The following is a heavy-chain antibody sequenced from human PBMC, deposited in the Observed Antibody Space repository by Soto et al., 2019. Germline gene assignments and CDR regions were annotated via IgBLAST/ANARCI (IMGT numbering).Heavy chain of an antibody. CDR2: IIPIFGTA. CDR1: GGTFSSYA. Sequence: QVQLVQSGAEVKKPGSSVKVSCKASGGTFSSYAISWVRQAPGQGLEWMGGIIPIFGTANYAQKFQGRVTITADESTSTAYMELSSLRSQDTAVYYRARDSLRLLEPYCSNDMDVWGQGTTVTVSS. V-gene: IGHV1-69*01. CDR3: ARDSLRLLEPYCSNDMDV. J-gene: IGHJ6*02. D-gene: IGHD3-3*01.